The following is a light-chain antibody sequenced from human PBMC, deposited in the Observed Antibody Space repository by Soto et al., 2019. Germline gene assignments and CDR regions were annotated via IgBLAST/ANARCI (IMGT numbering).Light chain of an antibody. CDR3: HQRQSWPRT. V-gene: IGKV3-11*01. J-gene: IGKJ1*01. Sequence: DIVETQSPATFSLSQRDRVALSCRASQSVGTSLAWYQQKPGQAPRLLIYLTSNRAAGVPSRFSAWGSETDFTLAISDVQPEDFAVYYCHQRQSWPRTFGQGTKVDIK. CDR2: LTS. CDR1: QSVGTS.